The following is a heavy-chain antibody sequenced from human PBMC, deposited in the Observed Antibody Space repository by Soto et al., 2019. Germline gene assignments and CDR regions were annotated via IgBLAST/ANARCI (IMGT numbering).Heavy chain of an antibody. CDR3: ASRDIVRSRGSPLAT. V-gene: IGHV4-34*01. CDR2: INHSGST. Sequence: QVQLQQWGAGLLKPSETLSLTCAVYGGSFSGYYWSWIRQPPGKGLEWIGEINHSGSTNYNPSLKSRVTLSVDTSKNQFSLKLSSVTAADTAVYYCASRDIVRSRGSPLATWGQGTLVTVSS. CDR1: GGSFSGYY. D-gene: IGHD3-9*01. J-gene: IGHJ4*02.